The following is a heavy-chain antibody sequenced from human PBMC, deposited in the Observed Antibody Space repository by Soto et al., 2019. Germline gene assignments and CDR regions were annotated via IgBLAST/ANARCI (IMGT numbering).Heavy chain of an antibody. Sequence: PPETLSLTCTLSGGSISSYYRSWIRQPPGKGLEWIGEISQSGNTNYSPSLKSRVSISIDTSKKQFSLNLASVSAADTAVYYCARAPKVSGSSQTRPDFWGQGTLVTVSS. CDR1: GGSISSYY. CDR3: ARAPKVSGSSQTRPDF. D-gene: IGHD6-6*01. V-gene: IGHV4-34*01. CDR2: ISQSGNT. J-gene: IGHJ4*02.